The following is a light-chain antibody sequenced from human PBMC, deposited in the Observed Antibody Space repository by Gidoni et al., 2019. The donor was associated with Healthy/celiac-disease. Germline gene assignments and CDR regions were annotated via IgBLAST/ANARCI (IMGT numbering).Light chain of an antibody. CDR3: QQRSNWPPEFT. Sequence: EIVLTQSQATLSLSPGERATLSCRASQSVSSYLAWYQQQPGQAPRLLIYDASNRATGIPARFSGSGSGTDFTLTISRLEPEDFAVYYCQQRSNWPPEFTFGPGTKVDIK. J-gene: IGKJ3*01. CDR2: DAS. V-gene: IGKV3-11*01. CDR1: QSVSSY.